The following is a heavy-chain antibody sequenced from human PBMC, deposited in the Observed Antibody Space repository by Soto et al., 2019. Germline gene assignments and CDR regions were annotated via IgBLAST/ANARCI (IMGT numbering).Heavy chain of an antibody. CDR2: IISILGIA. V-gene: IGHV1-69*02. Sequence: QVQLVQSGAEVKKPGSSVKVSCKASGGTFSSYTISWVRQAPGQGLEWMGRIISILGIANSAQKFQGRVTITAANSTSTAYMELSSVKSEDTAVYYCARVDLSGNDYWGQGTQVTGSS. CDR1: GGTFSSYT. CDR3: ARVDLSGNDY. D-gene: IGHD3-10*01. J-gene: IGHJ4*02.